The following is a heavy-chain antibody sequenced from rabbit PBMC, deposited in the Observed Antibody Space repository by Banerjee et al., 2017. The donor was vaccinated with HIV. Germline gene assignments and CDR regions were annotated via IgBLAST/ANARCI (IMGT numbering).Heavy chain of an antibody. CDR3: ASSYYSYDYVGYTYATRLDL. D-gene: IGHD6-1*01. J-gene: IGHJ3*01. CDR2: IYISGSST. Sequence: QQQLEESGGGLVKPGGTLTLTCKASGIDFSSYYYMCWVRQAPGKGLELIACIYISGSSTWYASWVNGRFTISRSTSLNTVDLKMTSLTAADTATYFCASSYYSYDYVGYTYATRLDLWGPGTLVTVS. V-gene: IGHV1S43*01. CDR1: GIDFSSYYY.